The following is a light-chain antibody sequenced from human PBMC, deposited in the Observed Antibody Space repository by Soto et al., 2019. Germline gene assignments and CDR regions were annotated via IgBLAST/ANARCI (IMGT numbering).Light chain of an antibody. J-gene: IGLJ2*01. CDR3: SSYTRSSSVV. V-gene: IGLV2-14*01. CDR2: EVS. Sequence: QSVLTQPASVSGSPGQSNTISCTGTSSDVGGYKFVSWYQHHPGKAPKLIIYEVSNRPSGVSNRFSGSKSGNTASLTISGLQAEDEADYYCSSYTRSSSVVFGGGTKLTVL. CDR1: SSDVGGYKF.